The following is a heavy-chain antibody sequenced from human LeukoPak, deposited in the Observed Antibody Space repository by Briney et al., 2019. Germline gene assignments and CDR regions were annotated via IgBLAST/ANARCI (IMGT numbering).Heavy chain of an antibody. V-gene: IGHV4-34*01. Sequence: SETLSLTCAVYGGSLSGYSWTWIRQPPGKGLEWIGEIDHSGSTNYNASLTSRVIISADTSQNQFSLKLTSVTVADTAVYYCARVYVTVVRGRWFDPWGQEPWSPSPQ. J-gene: IGHJ5*02. CDR2: IDHSGST. D-gene: IGHD3-10*01. CDR3: ARVYVTVVRGRWFDP. CDR1: GGSLSGYS.